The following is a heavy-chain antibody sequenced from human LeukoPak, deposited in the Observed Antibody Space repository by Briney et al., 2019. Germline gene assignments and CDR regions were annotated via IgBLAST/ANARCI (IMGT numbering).Heavy chain of an antibody. CDR3: ARGYCSSGSCYSPAFDY. J-gene: IGHJ4*02. V-gene: IGHV3-20*04. D-gene: IGHD2-15*01. Sequence: GGSLRLSCAASGFTFDDYGMSWVRQVPGKGLEWVSGINWNGGRIGYADSVKGRFTISRDNAKNSLYLQMNSLRAEDTALYYCARGYCSSGSCYSPAFDYWGQGTLVTVSS. CDR2: INWNGGRI. CDR1: GFTFDDYG.